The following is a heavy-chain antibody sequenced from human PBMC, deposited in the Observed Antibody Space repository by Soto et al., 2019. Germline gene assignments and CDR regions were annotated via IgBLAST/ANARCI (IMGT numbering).Heavy chain of an antibody. Sequence: SETQSLTCTVSGGSISSGDCYCSWIRQPPGKGLEWIGYIYYSGSTYYNPSLKSRVTISVDTSKNQFSLKLSSVTAADTAVYYCARWLGYGPHFDYWGQGTLVTVSS. CDR3: ARWLGYGPHFDY. D-gene: IGHD5-12*01. V-gene: IGHV4-30-4*01. CDR2: IYYSGST. J-gene: IGHJ4*02. CDR1: GGSISSGDCY.